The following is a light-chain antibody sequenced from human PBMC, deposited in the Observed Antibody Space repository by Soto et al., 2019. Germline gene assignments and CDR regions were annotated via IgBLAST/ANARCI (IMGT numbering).Light chain of an antibody. CDR1: QSIATT. V-gene: IGKV3-11*01. Sequence: EIVMTQSPDILSVSAGERATLSCRASQSIATTLAWYQHKPGQAPRLLIYDASSRATGIPDRFSGSGSGTDFTLTISSLEPEDFAVYYCQQRSNWPWTFGQGTKVDIK. CDR2: DAS. J-gene: IGKJ1*01. CDR3: QQRSNWPWT.